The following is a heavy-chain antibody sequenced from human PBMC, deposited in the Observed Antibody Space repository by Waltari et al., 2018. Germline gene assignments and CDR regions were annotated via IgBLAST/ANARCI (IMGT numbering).Heavy chain of an antibody. D-gene: IGHD6-19*01. J-gene: IGHJ4*02. CDR2: IHPNRGGT. CDR3: ARAAVAHPFDY. Sequence: QVQLVQSGAEVKKPGASVKVSCKASGYTFTGYYMHWVRQAPGQGLEWMGRIHPNRGGTNLGKKFQGRVTMTRDTSISTAYMELSRLRSDDTAVYYCARAAVAHPFDYWGQGTLVTVSS. CDR1: GYTFTGYY. V-gene: IGHV1-2*06.